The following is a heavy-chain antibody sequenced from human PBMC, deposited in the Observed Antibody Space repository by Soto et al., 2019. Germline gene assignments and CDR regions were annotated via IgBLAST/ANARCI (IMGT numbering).Heavy chain of an antibody. D-gene: IGHD4-4*01. CDR2: IYNDGST. CDR3: ARDSYTRY. Sequence: PGGSLRLSCAVSGCIVSSSYMSWVRQAPGKGLEWVSIIYNDGSTYYADSVKGRFTFSRDDSKNTLYLEILSLRAEDTAVYYCARDSYTRYWGQGTLVTVSS. CDR1: GCIVSSSY. V-gene: IGHV3-66*01. J-gene: IGHJ4*02.